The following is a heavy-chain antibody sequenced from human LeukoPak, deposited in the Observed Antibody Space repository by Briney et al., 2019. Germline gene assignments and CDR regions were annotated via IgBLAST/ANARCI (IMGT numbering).Heavy chain of an antibody. J-gene: IGHJ4*02. V-gene: IGHV3-66*01. CDR1: GFTVSSNY. CDR2: IYSGGST. D-gene: IGHD3-22*01. CDR3: ARGSVGYYDSSGPFDY. Sequence: GGSLRLSCAASGFTVSSNYMSWVRQAPGKGLEWVSVIYSGGSTYYADSVKGRFTISRDNSKNTLYLQMNSLRAEDTAVYYCARGSVGYYDSSGPFDYWGQGTLVTVSS.